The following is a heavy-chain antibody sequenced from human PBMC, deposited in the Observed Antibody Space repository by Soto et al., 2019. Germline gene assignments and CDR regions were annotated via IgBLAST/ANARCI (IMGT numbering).Heavy chain of an antibody. D-gene: IGHD6-19*01. CDR3: ARDLAVAGDY. CDR1: GFTFSSYA. J-gene: IGHJ4*02. CDR2: ISYDGSNK. V-gene: IGHV3-30-3*01. Sequence: PGGSLRLSCAASGFTFSSYAMHWVRQAPGKGLEWVAVISYDGSNKYYADSVKGRFTISRDNSKNTLYLQMNSLRAEDTAVYYCARDLAVAGDYWGQGTLVTVS.